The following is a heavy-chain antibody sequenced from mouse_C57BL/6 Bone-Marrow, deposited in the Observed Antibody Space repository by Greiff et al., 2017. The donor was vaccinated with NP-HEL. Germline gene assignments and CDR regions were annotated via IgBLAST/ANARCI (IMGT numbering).Heavy chain of an antibody. D-gene: IGHD2-1*01. CDR1: GFSLTSYG. J-gene: IGHJ3*01. CDR3: ARIGNYPCFGY. CDR2: IWSGGST. V-gene: IGHV2-2*01. Sequence: QVQLKESGPGLVQPSQSLSITCTVSGFSLTSYGVHWVRQSPGKGLEWLGVIWSGGSTDYNAAFISRLSISKDNSKSQVFFKMNSLQADDTAIYYCARIGNYPCFGYWGQGTLVTVSA.